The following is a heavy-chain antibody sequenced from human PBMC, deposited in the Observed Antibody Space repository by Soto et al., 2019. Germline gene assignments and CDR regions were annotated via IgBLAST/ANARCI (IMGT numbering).Heavy chain of an antibody. CDR2: ISSSTGAI. CDR1: GFTFSSYS. Sequence: PGGSLRLSCAASGFTFSSYSMNWVRQAPGKGLEWVSYISSSTGAIYYADSVKGRFTISRDNAKNSLYLQMNSLRDEDTAVYFCARDRGYSQDYGGRGPRVTVSS. V-gene: IGHV3-48*02. J-gene: IGHJ4*02. D-gene: IGHD5-18*01. CDR3: ARDRGYSQDY.